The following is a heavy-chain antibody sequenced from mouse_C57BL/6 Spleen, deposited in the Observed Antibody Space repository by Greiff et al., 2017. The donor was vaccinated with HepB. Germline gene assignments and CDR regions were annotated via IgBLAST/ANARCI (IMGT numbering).Heavy chain of an antibody. D-gene: IGHD2-5*01. CDR3: ASNYSNYDWYFDV. V-gene: IGHV1-80*01. J-gene: IGHJ1*03. Sequence: VQLQQSGAELVKPGASVKISCKASGYAFSSYWMNWVKQRPGKGLEWIGQIYPGDGDTNYNGKFKGKATLTADKSSSTAYMQLSSLTSEDSAVYFCASNYSNYDWYFDVGGTGTTVTVSS. CDR1: GYAFSSYW. CDR2: IYPGDGDT.